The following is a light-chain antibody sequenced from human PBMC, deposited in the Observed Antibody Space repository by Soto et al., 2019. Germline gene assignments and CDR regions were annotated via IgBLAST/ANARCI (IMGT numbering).Light chain of an antibody. V-gene: IGKV1-8*01. Sequence: AIRMNQSPSSFYASTGDRVTNTCRASQGISSYLAWYQQKQGKAPKLLIYAASTLQSGVPLRFSGSGSGTDGTITISSLQTEDGATYYCQQLYTYPLTFGGGTKVDIK. CDR1: QGISSY. CDR2: AAS. CDR3: QQLYTYPLT. J-gene: IGKJ4*01.